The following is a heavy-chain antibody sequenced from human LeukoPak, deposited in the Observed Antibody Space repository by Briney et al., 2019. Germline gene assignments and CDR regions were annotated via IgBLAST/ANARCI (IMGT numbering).Heavy chain of an antibody. V-gene: IGHV3-23*01. Sequence: PGGSLRLSCAASGFTFSSYGMSWVRQAPGKGLEWVSRIITSSDRTYYADSVKGRFTISRDNSKNTLYLQMNSLRAEDTAIYYCAKGQRYNWDDDAVDMRGQGTMVIVSS. CDR3: AKGQRYNWDDDAVDM. J-gene: IGHJ3*02. CDR2: IITSSDRT. CDR1: GFTFSSYG. D-gene: IGHD1-20*01.